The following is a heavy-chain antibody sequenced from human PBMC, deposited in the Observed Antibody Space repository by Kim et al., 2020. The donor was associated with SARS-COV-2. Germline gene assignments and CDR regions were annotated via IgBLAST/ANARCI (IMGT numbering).Heavy chain of an antibody. V-gene: IGHV3-49*02. J-gene: IGHJ4*02. D-gene: IGHD4-17*01. Sequence: EYAASGKGRFTISRDDSKSIAYLQMNSLKTEDTAVYYCTREGDYGSPFDYWGQGTLVTVSS. CDR3: TREGDYGSPFDY.